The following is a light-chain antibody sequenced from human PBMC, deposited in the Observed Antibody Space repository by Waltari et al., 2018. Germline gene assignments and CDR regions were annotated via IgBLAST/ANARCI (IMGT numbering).Light chain of an antibody. CDR2: RAS. CDR1: QGIGNN. CDR3: QQGYNYPLT. J-gene: IGKJ4*01. Sequence: DIQMTQSPSSLSASVGDTVTITCQASQGIGNNLNWYQQKVGKAPKLLIYRASSLQSGIPSRFSGSGSGTGVTLTNSSLQPEDFATYYCQQGYNYPLTFGGGTKVDIK. V-gene: IGKV1-17*01.